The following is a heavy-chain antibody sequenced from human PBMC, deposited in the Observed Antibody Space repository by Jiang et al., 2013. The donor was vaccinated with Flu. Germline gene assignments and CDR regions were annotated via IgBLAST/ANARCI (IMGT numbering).Heavy chain of an antibody. CDR3: ARETTGSSWGGISNWFDP. J-gene: IGHJ5*02. Sequence: LLKPSETLSLTCTVSGGSISSYYWSWIRQPPGKGLEWIGYIYYSGSTNYNPSLKSRVTISVDTSKNQFSLKLSSVTAADTAVYYCARETTGSSWGGISNWFDPWGQGTLVTVSS. D-gene: IGHD6-13*01. CDR2: IYYSGST. CDR1: GGSISSYY. V-gene: IGHV4-59*01.